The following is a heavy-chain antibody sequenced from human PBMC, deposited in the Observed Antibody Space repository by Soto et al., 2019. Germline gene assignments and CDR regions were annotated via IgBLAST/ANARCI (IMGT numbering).Heavy chain of an antibody. J-gene: IGHJ6*02. D-gene: IGHD2-2*01. Sequence: QVQLVQSGAEVKKPGSSVKVSCKAPGGTFSSYAISWVRQAPGQGLEWMGGIIPIFGTAKYAQKFQGRVTITADESTSTGYMELSSLRSEDTAVYYCARSQGSSSSLDIYYYYYYGMDVWCQGTTVTVSS. CDR2: IIPIFGTA. CDR1: GGTFSSYA. CDR3: ARSQGSSSSLDIYYYYYYGMDV. V-gene: IGHV1-69*01.